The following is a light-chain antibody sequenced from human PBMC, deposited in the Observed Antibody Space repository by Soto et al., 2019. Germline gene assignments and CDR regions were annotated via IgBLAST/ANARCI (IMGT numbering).Light chain of an antibody. CDR1: QSVGSY. V-gene: IGKV3-11*01. J-gene: IGKJ5*01. CDR3: QQRYNWPPIT. Sequence: EIVLTQSPANLSLSPGERATLSCRASQSVGSYLAWYQQKPGQAPRLLIYDASNRATGIPARFSGSGSGTDFTLTISSLEPEDFALYYCQQRYNWPPITFGQGTRLEVK. CDR2: DAS.